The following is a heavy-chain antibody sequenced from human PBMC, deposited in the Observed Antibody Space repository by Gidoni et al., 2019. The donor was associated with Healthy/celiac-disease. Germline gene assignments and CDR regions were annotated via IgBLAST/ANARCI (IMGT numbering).Heavy chain of an antibody. CDR3: ARDSTNDSSGYDWFDP. V-gene: IGHV1-46*01. CDR2: INPSGGST. Sequence: QVQLVQSGAEVKKPGASVKVSCKASGYTFTSYYMHWVRQAPGQGLEWMGIINPSGGSTSYAQKFQGRVTMTRDTSTSTVYMELSSLRSEDTAVYYCARDSTNDSSGYDWFDPWGQGTLVTVSS. CDR1: GYTFTSYY. J-gene: IGHJ5*02. D-gene: IGHD3-22*01.